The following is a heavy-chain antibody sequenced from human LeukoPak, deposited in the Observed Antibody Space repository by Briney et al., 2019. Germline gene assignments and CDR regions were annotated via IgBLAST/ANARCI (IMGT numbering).Heavy chain of an antibody. J-gene: IGHJ6*02. CDR3: AREEVVVSPGTYYYAMDV. V-gene: IGHV1-2*02. D-gene: IGHD2-2*01. CDR1: GYTFTGYS. Sequence: ASVKVSCKASGYTFTGYSIHWARQAPGQGLEWMGCINPNSGGTKSPQKFKGRVTMTRDTSINTAYMELSSLTSDDTAVYFCAREEVVVSPGTYYYAMDVWGQGTTVTVSS. CDR2: INPNSGGT.